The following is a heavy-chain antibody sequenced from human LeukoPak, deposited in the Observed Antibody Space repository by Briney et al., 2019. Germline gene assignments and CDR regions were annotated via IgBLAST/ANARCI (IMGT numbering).Heavy chain of an antibody. Sequence: PGGSLRLSCAASGFTFSKAWRNWVRQAPGKGLEWAARINTKSQGGTTDYAEHVKGRFAISRDDSENRVYLQMNSLKSEDTAVYYCAVGLGKTDTDYWGQGTLVTVSS. V-gene: IGHV3-15*05. CDR1: GFTFSKAW. J-gene: IGHJ4*02. CDR2: INTKSQGGTT. CDR3: AVGLGKTDTDY. D-gene: IGHD1-14*01.